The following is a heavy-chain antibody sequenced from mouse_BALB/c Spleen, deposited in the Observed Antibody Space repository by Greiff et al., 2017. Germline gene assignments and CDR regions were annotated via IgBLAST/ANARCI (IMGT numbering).Heavy chain of an antibody. CDR3: ARGATGFAY. CDR2: IYPGNVNT. CDR1: GYTFTSYY. J-gene: IGHJ3*01. V-gene: IGHV1S56*01. Sequence: QVQLQQSGPELVKPGASVRISCKASGYTFTSYYIHWVKQRPGQGLEWIGWIYPGNVNTKYNEKFKGKATLTADKSSSTAYMQLSSLTSEDSAVYFCARGATGFAYWGQGTLVTVSA. D-gene: IGHD3-1*01.